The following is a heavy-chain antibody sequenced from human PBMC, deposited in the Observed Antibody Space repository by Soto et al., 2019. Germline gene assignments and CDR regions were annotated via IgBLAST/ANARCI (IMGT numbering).Heavy chain of an antibody. V-gene: IGHV4-34*01. J-gene: IGHJ6*02. D-gene: IGHD3-10*01. CDR3: ARVRYGYNYYNHYYGMDV. Sequence: SETLSLSCAVDGDSFSGNYWTWIRQSPGKGLEWIGEINDSGNTNYNPSLRSRITMSVDTSKNQFSLNLSSVTAADTAIYYCARVRYGYNYYNHYYGMDVWGQRTTVTVSS. CDR2: INDSGNT. CDR1: GDSFSGNY.